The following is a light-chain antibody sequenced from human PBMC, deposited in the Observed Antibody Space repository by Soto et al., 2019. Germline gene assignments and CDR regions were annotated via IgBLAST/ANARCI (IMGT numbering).Light chain of an antibody. V-gene: IGKV3-11*01. CDR1: QSVSSY. Sequence: EIVLTQSPATLSLSPGERATLSCRASQSVSSYLAWYQQKPGQAPRLLIYDASNRATGIPARFSGSGSGTDSTLTITSLAPEDFAVYYCQQRSNWPLSYTFGQGTKVDIK. J-gene: IGKJ2*01. CDR3: QQRSNWPLSYT. CDR2: DAS.